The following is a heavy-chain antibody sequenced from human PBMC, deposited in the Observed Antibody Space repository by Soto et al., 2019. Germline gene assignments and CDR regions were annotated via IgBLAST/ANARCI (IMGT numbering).Heavy chain of an antibody. CDR3: ARQGDGYNPLDY. V-gene: IGHV1-2*02. Sequence: GASVKVSCKASGYTFTAYYMHWVRQAPGQGLEWMGWINPNSGGTNYAQKFQGGVTMTRDTAISTAYMELSRLRSDDTAVYYCARQGDGYNPLDYWGQGTLVTVSS. D-gene: IGHD1-1*01. J-gene: IGHJ4*02. CDR2: INPNSGGT. CDR1: GYTFTAYY.